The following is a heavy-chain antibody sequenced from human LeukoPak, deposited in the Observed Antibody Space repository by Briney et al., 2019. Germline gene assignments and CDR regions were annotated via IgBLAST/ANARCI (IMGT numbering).Heavy chain of an antibody. CDR1: GLTFSSYA. CDR2: ISGSGDST. J-gene: IGHJ4*02. Sequence: PGGSLRLSCAASGLTFSSYAMSWVRQAPGKGLEWVSGISGSGDSTYYADSVKGRFTISRDNSRNTLYLQMNSLRAEDTGVYYCARGDLDFWGQGILVTVSS. CDR3: ARGDLDF. V-gene: IGHV3-23*01.